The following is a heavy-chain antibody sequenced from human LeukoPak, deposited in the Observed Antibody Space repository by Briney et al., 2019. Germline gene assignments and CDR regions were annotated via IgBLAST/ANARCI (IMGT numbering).Heavy chain of an antibody. J-gene: IGHJ4*02. CDR1: GYSFTTYW. Sequence: GESQKISCKGSGYSFTTYWIGWVRQMPGKGLEWMGIIYPGDSDTKYSPSFEGQVTISADKSISTAYLQWSSLKASDSAMYYCARHGDTWPFDYWGQGTLVTVSS. CDR2: IYPGDSDT. V-gene: IGHV5-51*01. CDR3: ARHGDTWPFDY.